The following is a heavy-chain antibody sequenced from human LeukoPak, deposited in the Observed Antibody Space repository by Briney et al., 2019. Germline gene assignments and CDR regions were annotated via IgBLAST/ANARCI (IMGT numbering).Heavy chain of an antibody. V-gene: IGHV3-53*01. CDR1: GFTVSSNY. CDR2: IYSGGST. CDR3: ARAPRDAFDI. Sequence: PGGSLRLSCAASGFTVSSNYMSWVRQAPGKGLEWVSVIYSGGSTYYADSVKGRFTISRDNAKNSLYLQMNSLRVDDTAVYYCARAPRDAFDIWGQGTTVTVSS. J-gene: IGHJ3*02.